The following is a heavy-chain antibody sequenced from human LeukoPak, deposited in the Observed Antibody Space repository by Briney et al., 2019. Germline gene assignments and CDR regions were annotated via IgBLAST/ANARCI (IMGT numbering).Heavy chain of an antibody. Sequence: ASVKVSCKASGYTFTIDGISWVRQAPGQGLEWMGWISAYNGNTNYAQKLQGRVTMTTDTSTSTAYMELRSLRSDDTAVYYCVLKYYDILTGHDLNFDYWGQGTLVTVSS. CDR3: VLKYYDILTGHDLNFDY. D-gene: IGHD3-9*01. J-gene: IGHJ4*02. V-gene: IGHV1-18*01. CDR1: GYTFTIDG. CDR2: ISAYNGNT.